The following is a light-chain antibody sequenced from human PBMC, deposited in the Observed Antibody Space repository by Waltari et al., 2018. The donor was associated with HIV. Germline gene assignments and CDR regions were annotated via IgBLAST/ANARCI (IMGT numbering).Light chain of an antibody. CDR3: SSYSSSDTHVV. J-gene: IGLJ2*01. CDR1: SSDAGGYTY. Sequence: QSALTQPASVSGSPGQSITISCTGTSSDAGGYTYVSWYQQHPGKAPKFMIYEVRNRPSGVSNRFSGSKSGNTASLTISGLQAEDEAYYYCSSYSSSDTHVVFGEGTKLTVL. V-gene: IGLV2-14*01. CDR2: EVR.